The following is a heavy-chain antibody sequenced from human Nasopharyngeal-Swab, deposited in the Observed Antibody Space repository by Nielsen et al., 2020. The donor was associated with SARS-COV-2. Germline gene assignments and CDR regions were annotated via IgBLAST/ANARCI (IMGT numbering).Heavy chain of an antibody. CDR2: IKQDGSEK. J-gene: IGHJ3*02. V-gene: IGHV3-7*02. Sequence: VRQMPGKGLEWVANIKQDGSEKYYVDSVKGRFTISRDNAKNSLYLQMNSLRAEDTAVYYCARPSGYRRDAFDIWGQGTMVTVSS. CDR3: ARPSGYRRDAFDI. D-gene: IGHD3-3*01.